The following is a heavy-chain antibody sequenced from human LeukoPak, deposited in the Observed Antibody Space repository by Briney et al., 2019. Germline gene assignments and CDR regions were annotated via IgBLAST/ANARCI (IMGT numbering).Heavy chain of an antibody. Sequence: GGSLRLSCAASGFIFSDYGMSWVRQAPGKGLEWVSAVSGSGGNTFYADSVKGRFTISRDNAKNTVYLQMNSLRAEDTAVYYCARDYYYYYMDVWGKGTTVTVSS. CDR3: ARDYYYYYMDV. CDR1: GFIFSDYG. CDR2: VSGSGGNT. J-gene: IGHJ6*03. V-gene: IGHV3-23*01.